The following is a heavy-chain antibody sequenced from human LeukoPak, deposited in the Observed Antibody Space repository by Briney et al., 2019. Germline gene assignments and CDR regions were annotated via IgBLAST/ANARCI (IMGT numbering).Heavy chain of an antibody. Sequence: GGSLRLSCAASGFTFSSYEMNWVRQAPGKGLEWVSYISSSGSTIYYADSVKGRFTISRDNAKNSLYLQMNSLRAEDTAVYYCARARGGYCTTTTCYLFSFDFWGQGTLVTVSS. V-gene: IGHV3-48*03. CDR1: GFTFSSYE. J-gene: IGHJ4*02. CDR2: ISSSGSTI. CDR3: ARARGGYCTTTTCYLFSFDF. D-gene: IGHD2-2*01.